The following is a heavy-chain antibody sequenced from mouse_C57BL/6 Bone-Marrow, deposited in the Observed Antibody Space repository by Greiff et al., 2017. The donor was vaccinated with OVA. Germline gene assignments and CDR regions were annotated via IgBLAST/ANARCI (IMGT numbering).Heavy chain of an antibody. D-gene: IGHD1-1*01. V-gene: IGHV3-6*01. CDR3: ARERGYYYGSTLYFDV. CDR1: GYSITSGYY. Sequence: EVKLQESGPGLVKPSQSLSLTCSVTGYSITSGYYWNWIRQFPGNKLEWMGYISYDGSNNYNPSLKNRISITRDTSKNQFFLKLNSVTTEDTATYYCARERGYYYGSTLYFDVWGTGTTVTVSS. J-gene: IGHJ1*03. CDR2: ISYDGSN.